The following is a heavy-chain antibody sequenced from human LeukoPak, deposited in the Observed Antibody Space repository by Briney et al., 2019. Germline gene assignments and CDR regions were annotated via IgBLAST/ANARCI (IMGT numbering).Heavy chain of an antibody. CDR2: ISSSSRYI. CDR3: AELGITMIGGV. Sequence: GGSLRLSCVVSGFTFSSYSMNWVRQAPGKGLEWVSSISSSSRYIHYADSVKGRFTISRDNAKNSLYLQMNSLRAEDTAVYYCAELGITMIGGVWGKGTTVTISS. V-gene: IGHV3-21*01. J-gene: IGHJ6*04. D-gene: IGHD3-10*02. CDR1: GFTFSSYS.